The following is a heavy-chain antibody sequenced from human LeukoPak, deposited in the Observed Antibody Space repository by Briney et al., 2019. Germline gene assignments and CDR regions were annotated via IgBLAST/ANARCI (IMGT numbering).Heavy chain of an antibody. Sequence: GGSLRLSCAASGFTFSNYAMSWVRQAPGKGLEWVSVISGSGDNTYYADSVKGRFTISRDNSKNTLFLQMNSLRAEDTAAYYCAKESRGAFDIWGQGTMVTVSS. V-gene: IGHV3-23*01. J-gene: IGHJ3*02. CDR3: AKESRGAFDI. CDR2: ISGSGDNT. CDR1: GFTFSNYA.